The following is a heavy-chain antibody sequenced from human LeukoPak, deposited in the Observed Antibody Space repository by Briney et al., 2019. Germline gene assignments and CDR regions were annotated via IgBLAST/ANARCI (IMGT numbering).Heavy chain of an antibody. CDR2: INRSGNT. J-gene: IGHJ3*02. D-gene: IGHD6-19*01. CDR3: ARRNKAVPGDAFDM. CDR1: GGTFSDYY. V-gene: IGHV4-34*01. Sequence: SETLSLTCAVYGGTFSDYYWSWIRQSPGKGLEWIGEINRSGNTNYNPSLKSRVIISVDTSKNQFSLKLRSVTAADTAVFYCARRNKAVPGDAFDMWGQGTMVTVSS.